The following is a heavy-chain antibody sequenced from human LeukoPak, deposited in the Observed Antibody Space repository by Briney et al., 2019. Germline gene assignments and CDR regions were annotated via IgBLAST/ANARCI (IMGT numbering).Heavy chain of an antibody. Sequence: LGESLLISCKGSGYIFTSYWIGWVRQLPGKGLEWMGIIYPGDSDTRYSPPFQGQVTISADKSISTAYLQWSSLKASDTAMYYCARLLRNIAAAVYYFDYWGQGTLVTVSS. D-gene: IGHD6-13*01. CDR2: IYPGDSDT. V-gene: IGHV5-51*01. CDR1: GYIFTSYW. CDR3: ARLLRNIAAAVYYFDY. J-gene: IGHJ4*02.